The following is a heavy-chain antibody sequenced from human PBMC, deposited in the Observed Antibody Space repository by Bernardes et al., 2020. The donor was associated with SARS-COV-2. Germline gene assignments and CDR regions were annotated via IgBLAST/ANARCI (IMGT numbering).Heavy chain of an antibody. CDR3: AKRRVEWELLHYFDS. J-gene: IGHJ4*02. D-gene: IGHD1-26*01. V-gene: IGHV3-23*01. CDR2: ITDSGDST. CDR1: GFTFSSYD. Sequence: GGSLRLSCAASGFTFSSYDMHWVRQATGKGLEWVSTITDSGDSTYYADSVKGRFTISRDNSKDRLYLQMNSLRAEDTAVYFCAKRRVEWELLHYFDSWGQGTLVTVSS.